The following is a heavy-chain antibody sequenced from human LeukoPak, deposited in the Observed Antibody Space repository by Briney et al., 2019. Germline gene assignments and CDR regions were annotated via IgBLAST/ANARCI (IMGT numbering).Heavy chain of an antibody. CDR3: AKAPRGFQWFVDY. V-gene: IGHV3-23*01. J-gene: IGHJ4*02. CDR1: GFTFSNYA. Sequence: GGSLRLSCAASGFTFSNYAMNWVRQAPGKGLEWVSDISGSGDKTYHADPVKGRFTISRDNSKNILYLQMNNLRAEDTAVYFCAKAPRGFQWFVDYWGQGSLVTVSS. D-gene: IGHD3-22*01. CDR2: ISGSGDKT.